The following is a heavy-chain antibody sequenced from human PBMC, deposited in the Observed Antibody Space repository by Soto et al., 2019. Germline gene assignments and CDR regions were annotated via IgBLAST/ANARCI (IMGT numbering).Heavy chain of an antibody. CDR2: INPSGGST. V-gene: IGHV1-46*03. CDR3: DSGFSSSSPYYYYYYGMGV. CDR1: GYTMTSYH. J-gene: IGHJ6*02. D-gene: IGHD2-2*01. Sequence: VKVACKASGYTMTSYHGHWVRQTPGQGLEWMGIINPSGGSTSYAQKFQGSVTMTRDTSTSTVYMELISLRSEDTAVYYCDSGFSSSSPYYYYYYGMGVCGE.